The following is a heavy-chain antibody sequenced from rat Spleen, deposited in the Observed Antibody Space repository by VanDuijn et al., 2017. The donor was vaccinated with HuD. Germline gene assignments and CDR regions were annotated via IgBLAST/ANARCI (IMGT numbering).Heavy chain of an antibody. V-gene: IGHV5-20*01. CDR3: TTWPIYVYYGLGVMDA. D-gene: IGHD1-6*01. CDR1: GFTFSNYD. Sequence: EVQLVESGGGLVQPGRSMKLSCAASGFTFSNYDMAWVRQAPTKGLEWVASISYDGSSTYYRDSVKGRFTISRDNAKSTLYLQMDSLRSAETATYYCTTWPIYVYYGLGVMDAWGQGASVTVSS. CDR2: ISYDGSST. J-gene: IGHJ4*01.